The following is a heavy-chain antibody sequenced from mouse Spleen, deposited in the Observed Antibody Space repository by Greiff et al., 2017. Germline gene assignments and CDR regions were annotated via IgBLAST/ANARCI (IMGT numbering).Heavy chain of an antibody. CDR1: GYAFSSYW. D-gene: IGHD1-1*01. Sequence: QVQLKESGAELVKPGASVKIFCKASGYAFSSYWMNWVKQRPGKGLEWIGQIYPGDGDTNYNGKFKGKATLTADKSSSTAYMQLSSLTSEDSAVYFCARLEGSNYAMDYWGQGTSVTVSS. CDR2: IYPGDGDT. J-gene: IGHJ4*01. CDR3: ARLEGSNYAMDY. V-gene: IGHV1-80*01.